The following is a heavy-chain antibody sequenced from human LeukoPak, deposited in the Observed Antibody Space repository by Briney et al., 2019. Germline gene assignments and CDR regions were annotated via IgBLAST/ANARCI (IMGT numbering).Heavy chain of an antibody. J-gene: IGHJ4*02. Sequence: ASVKVSCKASGYTFTSYYMHWVRQAPGQGLEWMGIINPSGGSTSYAQKFQGRVTMTRDTSTSTVYMELSSLRSEDTAVYYCTRGGYCSSTSCLDFDYWGQGTLVTVSP. D-gene: IGHD2-2*01. CDR1: GYTFTSYY. CDR2: INPSGGST. V-gene: IGHV1-46*01. CDR3: TRGGYCSSTSCLDFDY.